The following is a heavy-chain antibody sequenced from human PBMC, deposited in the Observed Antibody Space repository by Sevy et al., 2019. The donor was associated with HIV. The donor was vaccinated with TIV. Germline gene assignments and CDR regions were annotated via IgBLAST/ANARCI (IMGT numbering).Heavy chain of an antibody. CDR3: ARSPKRLDFYY. V-gene: IGHV3-53*01. J-gene: IGHJ4*02. D-gene: IGHD6-25*01. Sequence: GGSLRLSCAASGFTVSSNYMSWVRQAPGKGLEWVSVIYSDGSTYYADSVKGRFTISRDNSKNMLYLQMNSLRAEDTAVYYCARSPKRLDFYYWGQGTLVTVSS. CDR2: IYSDGST. CDR1: GFTVSSNY.